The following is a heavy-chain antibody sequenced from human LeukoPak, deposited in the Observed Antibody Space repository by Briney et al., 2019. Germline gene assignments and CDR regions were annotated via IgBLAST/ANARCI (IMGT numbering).Heavy chain of an antibody. D-gene: IGHD2-2*02. J-gene: IGHJ4*02. CDR2: IASNGGTK. Sequence: GGSLRLSCAASGFSFSTYTMRWVRQAPGKGLEYVSGIASNGGTKYYADSVKGRFTISRDNFKNTVYLQMDSLRTEDMAVYYCAREYCTTNSCYIWGLGYWGQGTLVTASS. CDR1: GFSFSTYT. V-gene: IGHV3-64*02. CDR3: AREYCTTNSCYIWGLGY.